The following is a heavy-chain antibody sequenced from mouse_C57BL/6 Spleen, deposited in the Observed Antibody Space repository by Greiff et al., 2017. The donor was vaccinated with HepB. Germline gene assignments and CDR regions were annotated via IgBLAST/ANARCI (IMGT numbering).Heavy chain of an antibody. J-gene: IGHJ1*03. CDR2: IDPEDGET. V-gene: IGHV14-2*01. Sequence: SGAELVKPGASVKLSCTASGFNIKDYYMHWVKQRTEQGLEWIGRIDPEDGETKYAPKFQGKATITADTSSNTAYLQLSSLTSEDTAVYYCARSRGGSSFHWYFDVWGTGTTVTVSS. CDR1: GFNIKDYY. D-gene: IGHD1-1*01. CDR3: ARSRGGSSFHWYFDV.